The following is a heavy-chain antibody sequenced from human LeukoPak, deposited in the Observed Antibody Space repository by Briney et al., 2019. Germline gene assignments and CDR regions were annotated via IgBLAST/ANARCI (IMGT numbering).Heavy chain of an antibody. V-gene: IGHV3-30*02. Sequence: PGGSLRLSCAASGFMFSSYGMHWVRQAPGKGLEWVAFIQYDGSKEYYADSVKGRFTISRDNAKNSLYLQMNSLRAEDTAVYYCAAYGGNSDSDYWGQGTLVTVSS. CDR1: GFMFSSYG. D-gene: IGHD4-23*01. CDR2: IQYDGSKE. CDR3: AAYGGNSDSDY. J-gene: IGHJ4*02.